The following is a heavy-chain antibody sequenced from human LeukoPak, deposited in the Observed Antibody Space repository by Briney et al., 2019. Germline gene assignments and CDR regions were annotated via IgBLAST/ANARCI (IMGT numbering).Heavy chain of an antibody. CDR2: ITSSSSYI. Sequence: GGSLRLSCAASGFIVSDNDIKWVRQAPGKGLEWVSSITSSSSYISYADSVKGRFTISRDNAKISLYLQMNSLRAEDTAVYYCARDHCSGGSCYSGLFDYWGQGTLVTVSS. D-gene: IGHD2-15*01. V-gene: IGHV3-21*01. J-gene: IGHJ4*02. CDR3: ARDHCSGGSCYSGLFDY. CDR1: GFIVSDND.